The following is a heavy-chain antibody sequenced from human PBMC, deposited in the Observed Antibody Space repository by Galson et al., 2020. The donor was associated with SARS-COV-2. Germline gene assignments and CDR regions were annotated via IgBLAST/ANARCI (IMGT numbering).Heavy chain of an antibody. CDR3: ARQTGYCSTTSCPIIVDF. D-gene: IGHD2-2*01. Sequence: SETLSLTCTVSGGSISSVSHYWGWIRQPPGKGLEWIGNIYYSGSTYYKASLKSRVTISGDTSKNQISLKLTSVTVADTAVYYCARQTGYCSTTSCPIIVDFWGRGTLVTVSS. V-gene: IGHV4-39*01. CDR2: IYYSGST. CDR1: GGSISSVSHY. J-gene: IGHJ4*02.